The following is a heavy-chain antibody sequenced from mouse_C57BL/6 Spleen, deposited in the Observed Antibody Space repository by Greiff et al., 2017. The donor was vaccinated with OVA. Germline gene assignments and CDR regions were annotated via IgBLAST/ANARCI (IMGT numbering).Heavy chain of an antibody. Sequence: VQLQQPGAELVKPGASVKMSCKASGYTFTSYWITWVKQRPGQGLEWIGDIYPGSGSTNYNEKFKSKATLTVDTSSSTAYMQLSSLTSEDSAVYYCARDRAITTVVALFAYWGQGTLVTVSA. D-gene: IGHD1-1*01. V-gene: IGHV1-55*01. CDR3: ARDRAITTVVALFAY. CDR1: GYTFTSYW. CDR2: IYPGSGST. J-gene: IGHJ3*01.